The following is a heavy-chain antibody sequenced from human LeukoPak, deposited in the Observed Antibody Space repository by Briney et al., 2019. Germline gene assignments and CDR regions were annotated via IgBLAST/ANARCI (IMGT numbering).Heavy chain of an antibody. Sequence: GGSLRLSCAAPVFTFSYYWMTWVRQAPGKGLEWVANLRPDGRDKYYADSGKGRFTTSRDNAKNSLYLQMNGLRADDTAIYYCARDAYDDASESWGQGTLVTVSS. CDR2: LRPDGRDK. V-gene: IGHV3-7*01. D-gene: IGHD3-3*01. J-gene: IGHJ5*02. CDR3: ARDAYDDASES. CDR1: VFTFSYYW.